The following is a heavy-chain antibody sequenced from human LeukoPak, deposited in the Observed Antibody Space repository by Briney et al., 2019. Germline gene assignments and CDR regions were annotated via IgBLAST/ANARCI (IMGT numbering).Heavy chain of an antibody. Sequence: SVKASCKASGGTFSSYAISWVRQAPGQGLEWMGRIIPIFGTANYAQKFQGRVTITTDESTSTAYMELSSLRSEDTAVYYCARSSRYYDSSGLQAYYFDYWGQGTLVTVSS. CDR1: GGTFSSYA. CDR2: IIPIFGTA. J-gene: IGHJ4*02. V-gene: IGHV1-69*05. D-gene: IGHD3-22*01. CDR3: ARSSRYYDSSGLQAYYFDY.